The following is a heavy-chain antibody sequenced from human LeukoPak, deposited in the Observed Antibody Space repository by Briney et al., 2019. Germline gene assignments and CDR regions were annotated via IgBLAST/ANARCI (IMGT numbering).Heavy chain of an antibody. V-gene: IGHV1-3*01. Sequence: ASVKVSCKASGYTFTSYAMHWVRQAPGQRLEWMGWINAGNGNTKYSQKSQGRVTITRDTSASTAYMELSSLRSEDTAVYYCARDPDIAVAGTLDYWGQGTLVTVSS. CDR2: INAGNGNT. CDR1: GYTFTSYA. J-gene: IGHJ4*02. D-gene: IGHD6-19*01. CDR3: ARDPDIAVAGTLDY.